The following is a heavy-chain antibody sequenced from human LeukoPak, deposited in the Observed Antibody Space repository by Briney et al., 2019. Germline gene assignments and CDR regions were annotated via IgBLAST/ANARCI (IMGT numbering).Heavy chain of an antibody. V-gene: IGHV1-2*02. CDR2: INPNSGGT. CDR3: AREDLDYDILTGYYRNNWFDP. Sequence: ASVKVSCKASGYTFTGYYMHWVRQAPGQGLEWMGWINPNSGGTKYAQKFQGRVTMTRDTSISTAYMELSRLRSDDTAVYYCAREDLDYDILTGYYRNNWFDPWGQGTLVTVSS. D-gene: IGHD3-9*01. J-gene: IGHJ5*02. CDR1: GYTFTGYY.